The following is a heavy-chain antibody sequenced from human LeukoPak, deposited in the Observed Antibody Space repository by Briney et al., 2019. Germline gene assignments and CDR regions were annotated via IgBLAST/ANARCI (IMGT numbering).Heavy chain of an antibody. J-gene: IGHJ4*02. D-gene: IGHD3-9*01. CDR1: GFTFSNYA. Sequence: GAPLRLSCAASGFTFSNYAMSWVRQAPGKGLEWVSAITGSGGNTYYADSVKGRFTISRDNSKNTVFLQMNSLRAEDTAVYYCAKWGDYDVLTGYYVSDYWGQGTLVTVSS. CDR3: AKWGDYDVLTGYYVSDY. CDR2: ITGSGGNT. V-gene: IGHV3-23*01.